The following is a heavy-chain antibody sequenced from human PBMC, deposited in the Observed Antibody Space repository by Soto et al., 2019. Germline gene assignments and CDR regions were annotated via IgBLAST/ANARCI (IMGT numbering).Heavy chain of an antibody. CDR2: IRSSSSHI. D-gene: IGHD4-17*01. Sequence: GGSLRLSFEASGFAFSDYNMNWVRQAPGKGLEWVSSIRSSSSHIYYADSVKGRFTISRDDAKNSVYLQMNSLRPEDTAVYYCAKISYGDYLGFDYWGQGTLVTVSS. CDR3: AKISYGDYLGFDY. V-gene: IGHV3-21*01. CDR1: GFAFSDYN. J-gene: IGHJ4*02.